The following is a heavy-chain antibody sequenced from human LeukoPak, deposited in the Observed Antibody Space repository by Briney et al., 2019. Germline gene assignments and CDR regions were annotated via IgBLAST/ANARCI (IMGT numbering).Heavy chain of an antibody. Sequence: GGSLRLSCAASGFTFSSYSMNWVRQAPGKGLEWVSYISSSSSTIYCADSVKGRFTISRDNAKNSLYLQMNSLRAEDTAVYYCVSSWYDEYFQHWGQGTLVTVSS. D-gene: IGHD6-13*01. CDR1: GFTFSSYS. V-gene: IGHV3-48*01. CDR2: ISSSSSTI. J-gene: IGHJ1*01. CDR3: VSSWYDEYFQH.